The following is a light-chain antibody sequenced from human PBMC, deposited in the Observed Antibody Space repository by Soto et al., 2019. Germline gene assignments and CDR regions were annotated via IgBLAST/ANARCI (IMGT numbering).Light chain of an antibody. CDR1: SSDVGGYNY. J-gene: IGLJ1*01. CDR3: SSYTSSSTRRV. Sequence: QSALTQPASVSGSPGQSITISCTGTSSDVGGYNYVSWYQQHPGKAPKLMIYDVSNRPSGVSNRFSGSKSGNTASLTISGLQAEDEADYYCSSYTSSSTRRVFGTGTKVTVL. CDR2: DVS. V-gene: IGLV2-14*01.